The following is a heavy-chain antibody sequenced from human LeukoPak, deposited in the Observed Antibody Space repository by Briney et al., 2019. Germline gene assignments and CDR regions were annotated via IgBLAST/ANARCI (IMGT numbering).Heavy chain of an antibody. Sequence: GGSLRLSCAASGFTFSSYSMNWVRQAPGKELEWGSSISSSSSYIHYADSGKGRFTISRDNAKNSLYLQMNSLRAEDTAVYYCARDGVTIFGVVRYGMDVWGQGTTVTVSS. CDR1: GFTFSSYS. CDR2: ISSSSSYI. D-gene: IGHD3-3*01. CDR3: ARDGVTIFGVVRYGMDV. V-gene: IGHV3-21*01. J-gene: IGHJ6*02.